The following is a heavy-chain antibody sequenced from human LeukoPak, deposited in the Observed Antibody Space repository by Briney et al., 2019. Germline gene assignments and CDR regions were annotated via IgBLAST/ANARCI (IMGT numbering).Heavy chain of an antibody. CDR1: GFTFSSYA. D-gene: IGHD6-19*01. Sequence: GGSLRLSCAASGFTFSSYAMHWVRQAPGKGLEWVAFISYDGSNKYYADSVKGRFTISRDNSKNTLYLQMNSLRAEDTAVYYCARAIAVAGYFDYWGQGTLVTVSS. J-gene: IGHJ4*02. V-gene: IGHV3-30*04. CDR3: ARAIAVAGYFDY. CDR2: ISYDGSNK.